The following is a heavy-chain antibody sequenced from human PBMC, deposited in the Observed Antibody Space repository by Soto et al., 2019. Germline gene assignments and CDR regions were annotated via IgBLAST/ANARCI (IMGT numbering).Heavy chain of an antibody. CDR1: GGSISSGGYY. Sequence: QVQLQESGPGLVKPSQTLSLTCTVSGGSISSGGYYWNWIRQHPGKGLEWIGYIYYIGSTYYNPSRRFGVTISLTTSKTQFSLNRGPVTAAATAVYYCARSVFPWGQGTLVTVSS. CDR3: ARSVFP. CDR2: IYYIGST. J-gene: IGHJ5*02. V-gene: IGHV4-31*03.